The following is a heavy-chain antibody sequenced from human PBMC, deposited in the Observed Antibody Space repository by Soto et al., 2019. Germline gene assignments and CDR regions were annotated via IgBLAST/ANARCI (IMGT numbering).Heavy chain of an antibody. CDR2: ISYDGSNK. CDR3: ARDREYFDY. CDR1: GFTFSCYA. V-gene: IGHV3-30-3*01. J-gene: IGHJ4*02. Sequence: GGSLRLSCAASGFTFSCYAMHWVRQAPGKGLEWVAVISYDGSNKYYGDSVKGRFTISRDNSKNTLYLQMNSLRAEDTAVFYCARDREYFDYWGQGTLVTVSS.